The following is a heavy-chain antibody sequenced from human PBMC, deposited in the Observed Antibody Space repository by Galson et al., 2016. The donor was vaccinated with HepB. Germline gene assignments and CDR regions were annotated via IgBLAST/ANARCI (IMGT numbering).Heavy chain of an antibody. J-gene: IGHJ4*01. CDR3: ARDGFPGFGSFFDY. Sequence: ETLSLTCTVSGESLSGYFWSWIRQPPGKGLEWSGEVNHRGTTNYDPSLESRVTISADTSKNQFSLNLSSVTAADTAVYFCARDGFPGFGSFFDYWGHGALVTVSS. CDR1: GESLSGYF. D-gene: IGHD3-10*01. CDR2: VNHRGTT. V-gene: IGHV4-34*01.